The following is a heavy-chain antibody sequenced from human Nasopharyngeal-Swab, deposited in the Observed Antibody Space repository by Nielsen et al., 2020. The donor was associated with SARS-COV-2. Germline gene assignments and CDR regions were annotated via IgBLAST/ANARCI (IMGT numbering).Heavy chain of an antibody. CDR1: GFTFSSYG. D-gene: IGHD3-10*01. J-gene: IGHJ4*02. V-gene: IGHV3-30*03. CDR3: ARVGSGSYYLHYFDY. Sequence: GESLKISCAASGFTFSSYGMHWVRQAPGKGLEWVAVISYDGSNKYYADSVKGRFTISRDNSKNTLYLQMNSLRAEDTAVYYCARVGSGSYYLHYFDYWGQGTLVTVSS. CDR2: ISYDGSNK.